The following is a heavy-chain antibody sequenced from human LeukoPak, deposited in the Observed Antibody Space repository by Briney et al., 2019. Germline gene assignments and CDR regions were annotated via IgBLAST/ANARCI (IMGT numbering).Heavy chain of an antibody. CDR1: GGSISNYY. V-gene: IGHV4-39*01. CDR2: LYYSGST. D-gene: IGHD3-22*01. CDR3: ARHLTYDSRVYYFRWFDP. Sequence: SETLSLTCTVSGGSISNYYWGWIRQPPGKGLQWIGSLYYSGSTYYNPSLKGRVTISVDTSKNQFSLKLGSVTAADTAVYYCARHLTYDSRVYYFRWFDPWGQGTLVTVSS. J-gene: IGHJ5*02.